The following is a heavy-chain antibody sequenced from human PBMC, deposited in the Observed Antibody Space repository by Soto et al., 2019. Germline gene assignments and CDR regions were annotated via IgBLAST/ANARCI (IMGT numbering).Heavy chain of an antibody. V-gene: IGHV1-69*02. CDR2: IIPILGIA. CDR3: ARGRTPLFPDHDHFAY. Sequence: QVQLVQSGAEVKKPGSSVKVSCKASGGTFSSYTISWVRQAPGQGLEWMGRIIPILGIANYAQKFQGRVTITADKATSTAYMELSSLRSEDTAVYYCARGRTPLFPDHDHFAYWGQGTRGTVSS. J-gene: IGHJ4*02. CDR1: GGTFSSYT. D-gene: IGHD3-10*02.